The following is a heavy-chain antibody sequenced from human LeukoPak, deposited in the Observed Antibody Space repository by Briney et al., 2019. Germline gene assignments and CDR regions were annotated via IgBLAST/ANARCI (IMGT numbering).Heavy chain of an antibody. V-gene: IGHV1-18*01. D-gene: IGHD6-13*01. CDR1: GGTFSSYA. CDR2: ISAYNGNT. Sequence: ASVKVSCKASGGTFSSYAISWVRQAPGQGLEWMGWISAYNGNTNYAQKLQGRVTMTTDTSTSTAYMELRSLRSDDTAVYYCARGSGSSWYPAYYSTEYYFDYWGQGTLVTVSS. J-gene: IGHJ4*02. CDR3: ARGSGSSWYPAYYSTEYYFDY.